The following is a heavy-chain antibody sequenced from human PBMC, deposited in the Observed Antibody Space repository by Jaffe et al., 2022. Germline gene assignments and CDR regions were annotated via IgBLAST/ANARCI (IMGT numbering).Heavy chain of an antibody. V-gene: IGHV3-11*01. J-gene: IGHJ4*02. Sequence: QVQLVESGGGLVKPGGSLRLSCAASGFTFGDYYMSWIRQAPGKGLEWISYISGNSEIIYHADSVKGRFTISRDNTAKSLYLQMNNLRVEDTAVYYCVRGGYRYGDQWGQGSLVTVSS. CDR2: ISGNSEII. CDR1: GFTFGDYY. CDR3: VRGGYRYGDQ. D-gene: IGHD3-16*02.